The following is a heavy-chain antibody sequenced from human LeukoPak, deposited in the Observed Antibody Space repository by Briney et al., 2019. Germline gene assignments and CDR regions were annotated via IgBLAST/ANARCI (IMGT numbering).Heavy chain of an antibody. CDR3: ARGSYYYDSSGWYGMDV. CDR2: INSDGSST. Sequence: GGSLRLSCAASRFTFSSYWMHWVRQAPGKGLVWVSRINSDGSSTSYADSVKGRFTIYRDNAKNTLYLQMNSLRAEDTAVYYCARGSYYYDSSGWYGMDVWGQGTTVTVSS. V-gene: IGHV3-74*01. D-gene: IGHD3-22*01. CDR1: RFTFSSYW. J-gene: IGHJ6*02.